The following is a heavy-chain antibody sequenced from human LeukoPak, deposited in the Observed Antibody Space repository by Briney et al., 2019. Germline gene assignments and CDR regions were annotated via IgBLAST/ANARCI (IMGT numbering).Heavy chain of an antibody. CDR2: IYHSGST. D-gene: IGHD2-15*01. J-gene: IGHJ4*02. V-gene: IGHV4-34*01. CDR3: ARGPIIGYCSGGSCLRTFNFDY. CDR1: GGSFSGYY. Sequence: PSETLSLTCAVYGGSFSGYYWGWIRQPPGKGLEWIGSIYHSGSTYYNPSLKSRVTISVDTSKNQFSLKLSSVTAADTAVYYCARGPIIGYCSGGSCLRTFNFDYWGQGTLVTVSS.